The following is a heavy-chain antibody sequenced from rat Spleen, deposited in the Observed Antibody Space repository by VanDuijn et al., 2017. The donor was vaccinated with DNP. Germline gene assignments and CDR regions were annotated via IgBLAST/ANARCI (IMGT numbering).Heavy chain of an antibody. CDR3: AKAGGYSPWYFDY. J-gene: IGHJ2*01. D-gene: IGHD1-11*01. Sequence: EVQLVESGGGLVRPGRSLKLSCAASGFTFSDYYMVWVRRAPTKGLEWVAAISPSGSRPYSPDSVKGRFTISRDNAKSRLYLQMNSLKSEDTATYYCAKAGGYSPWYFDYCGQGVMVTVSS. CDR1: GFTFSDYY. V-gene: IGHV5S23*01. CDR2: ISPSGSRP.